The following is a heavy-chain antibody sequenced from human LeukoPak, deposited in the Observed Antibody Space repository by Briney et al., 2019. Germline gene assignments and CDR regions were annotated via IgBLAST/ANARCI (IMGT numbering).Heavy chain of an antibody. CDR2: INTGNGDT. CDR3: ARDSGYSYGDNWFDP. D-gene: IGHD5-18*01. V-gene: IGHV1-3*04. J-gene: IGHJ5*02. Sequence: ASVKVSCKASGYIFTSYAVHWLCQAPGQRLEWMGRINTGNGDTKYSKKFQGRVTITWDTSTSTAYMELRSLRSDDTAVYYCARDSGYSYGDNWFDPWGQGTLVTVSS. CDR1: GYIFTSYA.